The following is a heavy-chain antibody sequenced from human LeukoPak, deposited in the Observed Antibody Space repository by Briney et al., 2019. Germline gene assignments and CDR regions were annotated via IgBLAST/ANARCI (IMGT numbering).Heavy chain of an antibody. D-gene: IGHD6-13*01. J-gene: IGHJ3*01. V-gene: IGHV4-39*01. Sequence: SETLSLTCTVSGGSISSSKYYWGWIRQPPGKGLEWIGTIFNSGSTHYNPSLKSRVTISVDTSKNQFSLNLSSVTAADTAVYYCATPSHSSSWGTIDVWGQGTMVTVSS. CDR3: ATPSHSSSWGTIDV. CDR2: IFNSGST. CDR1: GGSISSSKYY.